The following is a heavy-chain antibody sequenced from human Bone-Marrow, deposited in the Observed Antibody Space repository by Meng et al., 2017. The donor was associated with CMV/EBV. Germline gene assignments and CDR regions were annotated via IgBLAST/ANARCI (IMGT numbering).Heavy chain of an antibody. CDR2: IIPILGIA. D-gene: IGHD4-23*01. Sequence: SGGPFSSYAISWVRPAPGQGLEWMGGIIPILGIANYAQKFQGRVTITADKSTSTAYMELSSLRSEDTAVYYCASGGGNYIGVLNWFDPWGQGTLVTVSS. CDR3: ASGGGNYIGVLNWFDP. J-gene: IGHJ5*02. V-gene: IGHV1-69*10. CDR1: GGPFSSYA.